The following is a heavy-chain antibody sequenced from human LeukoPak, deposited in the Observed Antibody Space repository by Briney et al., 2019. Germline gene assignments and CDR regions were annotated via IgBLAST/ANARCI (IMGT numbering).Heavy chain of an antibody. CDR2: INPSGGST. J-gene: IGHJ6*03. CDR1: GYTFTSYY. Sequence: ASVKVSCKASGYTFTSYYMHWVRQAPGQGLEWMGIINPSGGSTSYAQKFQGRVTMTRDTSTSTVYMELSSLRSEDTAVYYCARQRGSTSCYTCNYYYYYMDVWGKGTTVTISS. D-gene: IGHD2-2*02. CDR3: ARQRGSTSCYTCNYYYYYMDV. V-gene: IGHV1-46*01.